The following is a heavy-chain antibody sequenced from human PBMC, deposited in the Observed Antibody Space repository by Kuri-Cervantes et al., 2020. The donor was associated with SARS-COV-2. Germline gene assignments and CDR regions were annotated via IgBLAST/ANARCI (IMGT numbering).Heavy chain of an antibody. D-gene: IGHD1-26*01. J-gene: IGHJ3*02. CDR2: ISSSGSTI. V-gene: IGHV3-11*04. Sequence: GESLKISCAASGLTFSDYYMSWIRQAPGKGLEWVSYISSSGSTIYYADSVKGRFTISRDNAKNSLYLQMNSLRAEDTAVYYCARGQENSGSFRSMGIGAFDIWGQGTMVTVSS. CDR3: ARGQENSGSFRSMGIGAFDI. CDR1: GLTFSDYY.